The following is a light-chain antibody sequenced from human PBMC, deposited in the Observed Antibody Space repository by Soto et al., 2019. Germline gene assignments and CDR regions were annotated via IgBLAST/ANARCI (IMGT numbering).Light chain of an antibody. Sequence: QSALTQPASVSGSPGQSITISCTGTSSDVGGYNHVSWYQQHPGRAPKLMIYDVSNRPSGVSNRFSGSKSGNTASLTISGLQAEDEADYYCNSYTSSSTRVFGTGTQLTVL. V-gene: IGLV2-14*01. CDR3: NSYTSSSTRV. CDR2: DVS. CDR1: SSDVGGYNH. J-gene: IGLJ1*01.